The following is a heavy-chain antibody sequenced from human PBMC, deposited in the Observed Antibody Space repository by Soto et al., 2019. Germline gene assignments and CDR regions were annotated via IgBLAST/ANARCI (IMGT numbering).Heavy chain of an antibody. V-gene: IGHV1-69*05. J-gene: IGHJ4*02. CDR3: ARGIVVVPAAPWGPYYFDY. CDR1: AGTFSSYA. Sequence: SVRVSCKAFAGTFSSYAISWLRQAPGQGLERMGGIIPIFVTANNAHEFHGRVTIITGESTSTAYMEPSSLRSEDTAVYYCARGIVVVPAAPWGPYYFDYWGQGTLVTVSS. CDR2: IIPIFVTA. D-gene: IGHD2-2*01.